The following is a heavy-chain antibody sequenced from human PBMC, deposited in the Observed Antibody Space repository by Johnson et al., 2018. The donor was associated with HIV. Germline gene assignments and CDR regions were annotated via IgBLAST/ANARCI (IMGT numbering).Heavy chain of an antibody. CDR2: IKYDGSDK. J-gene: IGHJ3*01. CDR3: AREVNSGNYDPWVERWESGIFDV. D-gene: IGHD1-26*01. CDR1: GFTFNDYW. Sequence: LVESGGGLVQPGGSLRLSCGASGFTFNDYWMSWVRQAPGKGPEWVASIKYDGSDKYYVDSVKGRSIISRDNANNSLSLQMNSLTAQDTAVYYCAREVNSGNYDPWVERWESGIFDVLGQGTMVTVSS. V-gene: IGHV3-7*05.